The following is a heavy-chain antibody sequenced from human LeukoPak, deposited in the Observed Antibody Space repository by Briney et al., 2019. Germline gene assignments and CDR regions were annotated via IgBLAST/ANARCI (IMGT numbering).Heavy chain of an antibody. J-gene: IGHJ2*01. CDR2: IYHSGST. D-gene: IGHD4-17*01. V-gene: IGHV4-30-2*01. CDR3: ASRAPTVTTTWVPYWYFDL. CDR1: GGSISSGGYY. Sequence: SETLSLTCTVSGGSISSGGYYWSWIRQPPGKGLEWIGYIYHSGSTYYNPSLKSRVTISVDRSKNQFSLKLSSVTAADTAVYYCASRAPTVTTTWVPYWYFDLWGRGTLVTVSS.